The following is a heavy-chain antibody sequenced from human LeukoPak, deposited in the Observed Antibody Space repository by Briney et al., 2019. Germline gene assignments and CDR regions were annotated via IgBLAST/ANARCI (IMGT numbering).Heavy chain of an antibody. CDR3: AKDDGSGYSIYY. V-gene: IGHV3-33*06. Sequence: GGSLRLSCAASGFTFSSYAMHWVRQAPGKGLEWVAVIWYDGSNKYYADSVKGRFTISRDNSKNPLYLQMNSLRAEDTAVYYCAKDDGSGYSIYYWGQGTLVTVSS. D-gene: IGHD3-22*01. CDR2: IWYDGSNK. J-gene: IGHJ4*02. CDR1: GFTFSSYA.